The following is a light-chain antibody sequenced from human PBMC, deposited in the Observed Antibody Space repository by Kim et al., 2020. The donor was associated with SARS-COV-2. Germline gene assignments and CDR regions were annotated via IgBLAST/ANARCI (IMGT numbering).Light chain of an antibody. CDR3: SSYTTTSVV. J-gene: IGLJ2*01. Sequence: GQSITISCTGTSSDVGGYKYVSWSQQHPGKAPKVMIYDVRNRPAGVSNRFSGSKSDNTASLTISGLQAEDEADYFCSSYTTTSVVFGGGTQLTVL. CDR2: DVR. CDR1: SSDVGGYKY. V-gene: IGLV2-14*03.